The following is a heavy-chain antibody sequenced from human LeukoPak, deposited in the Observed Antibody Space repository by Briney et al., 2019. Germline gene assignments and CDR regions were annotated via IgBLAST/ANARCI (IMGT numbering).Heavy chain of an antibody. J-gene: IGHJ5*02. CDR1: GYTFTSYG. Sequence: ASVKVSCKASGYTFTSYGISWVRQAPGQGLEWMGWISAYNGNTNYAQKLQGRVTMTTDTSTSTAYMELSRLRSDDTAVYYCARDFSYYYDSSGWNWFDPWGQGTLVTVSS. CDR3: ARDFSYYYDSSGWNWFDP. CDR2: ISAYNGNT. D-gene: IGHD3-22*01. V-gene: IGHV1-18*01.